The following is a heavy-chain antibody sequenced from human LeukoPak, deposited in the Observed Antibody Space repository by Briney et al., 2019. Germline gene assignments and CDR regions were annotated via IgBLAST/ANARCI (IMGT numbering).Heavy chain of an antibody. J-gene: IGHJ5*02. V-gene: IGHV4-38-2*02. Sequence: SETLSLTCCVSGFSINSDDYWAWIRQPPGKGLECIGSIYHGGNTYYNPSLKSRVTMSIDTSKNQFSLKLKSVTAADTAIYYCAREHYYGSGSFYMGGWFNPWGQGTVVTVSS. D-gene: IGHD3-10*01. CDR1: GFSINSDDY. CDR3: AREHYYGSGSFYMGGWFNP. CDR2: IYHGGNT.